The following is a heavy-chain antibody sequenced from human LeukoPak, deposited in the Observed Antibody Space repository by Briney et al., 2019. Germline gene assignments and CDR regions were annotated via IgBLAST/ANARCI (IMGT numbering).Heavy chain of an antibody. CDR2: ISAYNGNT. CDR1: GYTFTSYG. Sequence: ASVKVSCKASGYTFTSYGISWVRQAPGQGLEWMGWISAYNGNTNYAQKLKGRVTMTTDTSTSTAYMELRSLRSDDTAVYYCARNYDILTGYWHFDYWGQGTLVTVPS. V-gene: IGHV1-18*01. D-gene: IGHD3-9*01. CDR3: ARNYDILTGYWHFDY. J-gene: IGHJ4*02.